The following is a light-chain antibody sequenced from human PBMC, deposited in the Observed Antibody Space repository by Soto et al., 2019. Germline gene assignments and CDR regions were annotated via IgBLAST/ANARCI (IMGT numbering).Light chain of an antibody. CDR2: RSS. J-gene: IGLJ3*02. CDR3: ALWDDSLNGPV. V-gene: IGLV1-44*01. Sequence: QSVLTQPPSASGTPGQRITISCSGSSSNIVSHSVNWYQQLPGTAPKLLIYRSSQRPSGVPDRFSGSKSGTSASLAISGLQSGDEADYYCALWDDSLNGPVFGGGTKLTVL. CDR1: SSNIVSHS.